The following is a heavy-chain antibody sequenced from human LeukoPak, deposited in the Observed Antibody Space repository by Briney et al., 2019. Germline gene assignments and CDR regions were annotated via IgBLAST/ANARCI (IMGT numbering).Heavy chain of an antibody. V-gene: IGHV3-30*03. D-gene: IGHD3-10*01. CDR2: ISYDGTNK. CDR1: GFTFYSHG. Sequence: GGSLRLSCAASGFTFYSHGMYWVRQAPGKGVDWMAMISYDGTNKYYADSVKAPFTISRDNSNSTLYLQMNSLRAEDTAVYYCARDQLYYGTGSYLIDLWGQGTLVTVSS. J-gene: IGHJ5*02. CDR3: ARDQLYYGTGSYLIDL.